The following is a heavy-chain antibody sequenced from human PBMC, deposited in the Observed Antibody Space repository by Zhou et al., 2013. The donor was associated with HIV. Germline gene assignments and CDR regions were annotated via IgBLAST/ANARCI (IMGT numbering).Heavy chain of an antibody. J-gene: IGHJ6*03. Sequence: QVQLVQSGAEVKKPGSSVKVSCKASGGTFSSYAISWVRQAPGQGLEWMGGIIPIFGTANYAQKFQGRVTITTDESTSTAYMELSSLRSEDTAVYYCARGLLGPLHYDILTRYYYYYMDVWGKGTTVTVSS. CDR2: IIPIFGTA. D-gene: IGHD3-9*01. V-gene: IGHV1-69*05. CDR1: GGTFSSYA. CDR3: ARGLLGPLHYDILTRYYYYYMDV.